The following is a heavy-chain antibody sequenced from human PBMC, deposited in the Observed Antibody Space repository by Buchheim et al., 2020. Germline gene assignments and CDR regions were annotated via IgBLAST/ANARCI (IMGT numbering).Heavy chain of an antibody. Sequence: EVQLVESGGVVVQPGGSLRLSCAASGFTFDDYTMHWVRQAPGKGLEWVSLIIWEGGSTYYADSVKGRFTLSIDNSKHSLYLQMNSLRTEDTALYYCAKADSSGYWNWFDPWGQGTL. CDR2: IIWEGGST. V-gene: IGHV3-43*01. CDR3: AKADSSGYWNWFDP. D-gene: IGHD3-22*01. J-gene: IGHJ5*02. CDR1: GFTFDDYT.